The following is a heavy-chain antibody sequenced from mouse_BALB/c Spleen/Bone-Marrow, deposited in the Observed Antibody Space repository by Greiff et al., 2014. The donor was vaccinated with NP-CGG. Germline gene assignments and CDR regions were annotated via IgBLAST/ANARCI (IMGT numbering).Heavy chain of an antibody. CDR2: INSDGGST. Sequence: EVNLEQSGGGLVQPGESLNLSCESDEYEFPSHDMSWVRKTPEKRLELVAAINSDGGSTYYPDTMERRFIIFSNNTKKTLYQQMISLKSEDTDLYDCARHRYEYDGAMDYWGQGTSVTVSS. V-gene: IGHV5-2*01. D-gene: IGHD2-4*01. CDR3: ARHRYEYDGAMDY. CDR1: EYEFPSHD. J-gene: IGHJ4*01.